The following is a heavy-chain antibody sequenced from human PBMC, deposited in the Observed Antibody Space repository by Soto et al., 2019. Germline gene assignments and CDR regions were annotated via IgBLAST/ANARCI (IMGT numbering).Heavy chain of an antibody. CDR2: IWYDGSNK. CDR3: ASEGRISGGFDY. D-gene: IGHD1-20*01. J-gene: IGHJ4*02. V-gene: IGHV3-30*04. CDR1: GFIFSSYA. Sequence: QVQLVESGGGVVQPGRSLRLSCAASGFIFSSYAMHWVRQAPGKGLEWVAVIWYDGSNKYYADSVKGRFTISRDNSKNTLYLQMNSLRAADTAVYYCASEGRISGGFDYWGQGTLVTVSS.